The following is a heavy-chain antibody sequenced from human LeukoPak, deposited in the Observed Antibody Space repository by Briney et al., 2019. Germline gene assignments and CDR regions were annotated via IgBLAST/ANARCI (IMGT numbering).Heavy chain of an antibody. D-gene: IGHD5-12*01. CDR3: AKDTSHSGYDPFDY. V-gene: IGHV3-7*03. J-gene: IGHJ4*02. Sequence: PGGSLRLSCAASGFTFSNYWMSWVRQAPGKGLEWVAHINQDGSEEHYMDSVKGRFTISRDNAKNSLYLQMNSLRAEDTALYYCAKDTSHSGYDPFDYWGQGTLVTVSS. CDR2: INQDGSEE. CDR1: GFTFSNYW.